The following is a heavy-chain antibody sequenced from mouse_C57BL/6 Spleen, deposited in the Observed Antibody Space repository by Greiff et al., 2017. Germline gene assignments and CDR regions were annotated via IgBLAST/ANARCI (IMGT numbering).Heavy chain of an antibody. CDR3: AREDYDAMDY. V-gene: IGHV1-15*01. CDR2: IDPETGGT. CDR1: GYTFTDYE. Sequence: QVQLKQSGAELVRPGASVTLSCKASGYTFTDYEMHWVKQTPVHGLEWIGAIDPETGGTAYNQKFKGKAILTVDKSSSTAYMQLSSLTSEDSAVYYCAREDYDAMDYWGQGTSVTVSS. J-gene: IGHJ4*01.